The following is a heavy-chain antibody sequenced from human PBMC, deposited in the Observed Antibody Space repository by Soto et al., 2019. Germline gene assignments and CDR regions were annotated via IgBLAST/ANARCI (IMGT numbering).Heavy chain of an antibody. J-gene: IGHJ6*03. Sequence: GASVKVSCKASGYTFTSYYMHWVRQAPGQGLEWMGIINPSGGSTSYAQKFQGRVTMTRNTSISTAYMELSSLRSEDTAVYYCAREIFGVVSDYYYYYYMDVWGKGTTVTVSS. V-gene: IGHV1-46*01. D-gene: IGHD3-3*01. CDR3: AREIFGVVSDYYYYYYMDV. CDR1: GYTFTSYY. CDR2: INPSGGST.